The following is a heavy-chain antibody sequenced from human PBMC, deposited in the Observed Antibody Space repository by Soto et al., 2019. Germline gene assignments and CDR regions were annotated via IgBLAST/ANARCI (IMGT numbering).Heavy chain of an antibody. CDR1: GGTFSSYA. CDR3: ARDAGDSTDAFDI. J-gene: IGHJ3*02. D-gene: IGHD7-27*01. V-gene: IGHV1-69*13. Sequence: SVKVSCKASGGTFSSYAISWVRQAPGQGLEWMGGIIPIFGTANYAQKFQGRVTITADESTSTAYMELSSLRSEDTAVYYCARDAGDSTDAFDIWGQGTMVTISS. CDR2: IIPIFGTA.